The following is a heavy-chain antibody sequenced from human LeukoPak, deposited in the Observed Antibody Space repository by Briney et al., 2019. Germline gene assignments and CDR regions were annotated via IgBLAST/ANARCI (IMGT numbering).Heavy chain of an antibody. D-gene: IGHD2-15*01. V-gene: IGHV4-59*01. Sequence: SETLSLTCTVSGGSISSYYWSWIRQPPGKGLEWIGYIYYSGSTNYNPSLTSRVTISVDTSKNQFSLKLSSVTAADTAVYYCASFCSGGSRYSGGDAFDIWGQGTMVTVSS. CDR3: ASFCSGGSRYSGGDAFDI. J-gene: IGHJ3*02. CDR2: IYYSGST. CDR1: GGSISSYY.